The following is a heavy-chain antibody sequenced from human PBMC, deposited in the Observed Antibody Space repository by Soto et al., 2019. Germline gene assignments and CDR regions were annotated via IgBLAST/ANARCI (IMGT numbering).Heavy chain of an antibody. CDR3: VSDCRSTSCYAEGGKEKDNWFAP. Sequence: QLQLQESGPGLVKPSETLSLTCTVSGGSISSSSYYWGWIRQPPGKGLEWIGSIYYSGSTYYNPSLKSRVTISVDTSKNQFSLKLSSVTAEDTAVYYCVSDCRSTSCYAEGGKEKDNWFAPWGQGTLVTVSS. CDR1: GGSISSSSYY. V-gene: IGHV4-39*01. J-gene: IGHJ5*02. CDR2: IYYSGST. D-gene: IGHD2-2*01.